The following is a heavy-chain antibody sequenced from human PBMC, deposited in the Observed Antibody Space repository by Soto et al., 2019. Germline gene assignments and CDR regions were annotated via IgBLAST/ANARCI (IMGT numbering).Heavy chain of an antibody. CDR3: ASYRADPLAAAGTHDAFDI. CDR1: GGSISSSSYY. Sequence: SETLSLTCTVSGGSISSSSYYWGWIRQPPGKGLEWIGSIYYSGSTYYNPSLKSRVTISVGTSKNQFSLKLSSVTAADTAVYYCASYRADPLAAAGTHDAFDIWGQGTMVTVSS. J-gene: IGHJ3*02. V-gene: IGHV4-39*01. D-gene: IGHD6-13*01. CDR2: IYYSGST.